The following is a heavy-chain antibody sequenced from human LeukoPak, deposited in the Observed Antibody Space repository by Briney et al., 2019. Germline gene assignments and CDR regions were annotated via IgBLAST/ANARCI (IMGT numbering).Heavy chain of an antibody. CDR1: GGSFSGYY. V-gene: IGHV4-34*01. Sequence: PSETLSLTCAVYGGSFSGYYWSWIRQPPGKGLEWIGEINHSGSTNYNPSLKSRVTISVDTSKNQFSLKLSSVTAADTAVYYCARRDKYYYGSGSYSVFDYRGQGTLVTVSS. D-gene: IGHD3-10*01. J-gene: IGHJ4*02. CDR3: ARRDKYYYGSGSYSVFDY. CDR2: INHSGST.